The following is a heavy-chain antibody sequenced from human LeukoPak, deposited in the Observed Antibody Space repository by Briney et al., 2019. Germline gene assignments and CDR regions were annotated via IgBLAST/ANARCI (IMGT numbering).Heavy chain of an antibody. J-gene: IGHJ4*02. Sequence: SETLSLTCTFSDGDIYTSPYYWGWIRQPPGKGLEWIGSVYYSGSTYYNPSLKSRVTISIDTSKKQFSLKVNSVTAAVTAVYYCARFFKGGDNGDYSDYWGQGTLVTVSS. CDR2: VYYSGST. V-gene: IGHV4-39*01. CDR1: DGDIYTSPYY. CDR3: ARFFKGGDNGDYSDY. D-gene: IGHD4-17*01.